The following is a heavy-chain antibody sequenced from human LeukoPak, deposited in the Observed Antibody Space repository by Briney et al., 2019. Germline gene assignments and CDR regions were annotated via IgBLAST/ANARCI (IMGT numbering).Heavy chain of an antibody. CDR3: ARDNRIAVAAFDI. D-gene: IGHD6-19*01. V-gene: IGHV1-46*01. CDR2: INPSGGDT. Sequence: ASVKVSCKPSGYTFTSYYMHWVRQAPGQGLEWMGIINPSGGDTSYAQKFQGRVTTTRDPSTSTVYMEVVSLRPEDTAVYYCARDNRIAVAAFDIWGQGTMVTVSS. J-gene: IGHJ3*02. CDR1: GYTFTSYY.